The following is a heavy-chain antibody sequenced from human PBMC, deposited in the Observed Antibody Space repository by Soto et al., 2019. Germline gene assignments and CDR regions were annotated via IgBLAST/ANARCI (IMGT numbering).Heavy chain of an antibody. D-gene: IGHD2-8*01. Sequence: SVQVSCKTAGYTFTSYAMHWVRQAPGQRLEWMGWINAGNGNTKYSQKFQGRVTITRDTSASTAYMELSSLRSADTAVDSCASTLTNRCFDPWHQVSLVAVSS. CDR2: INAGNGNT. CDR3: ASTLTNRCFDP. V-gene: IGHV1-3*01. J-gene: IGHJ5*02. CDR1: GYTFTSYA.